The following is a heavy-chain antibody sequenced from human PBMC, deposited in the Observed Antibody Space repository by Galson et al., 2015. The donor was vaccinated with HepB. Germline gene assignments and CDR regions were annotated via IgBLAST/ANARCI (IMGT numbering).Heavy chain of an antibody. CDR3: ARDPGGGILEWLLHQNDYYYYGMDV. V-gene: IGHV3-21*01. J-gene: IGHJ6*02. Sequence: SLRLSCAASGFTFSSYSMNWVRQAPGKGLGWVSSISSSSSYIYYADSVKGRFTISRDNAKNSLYLQMNSLRAEDTAVYYCARDPGGGILEWLLHQNDYYYYGMDVWGQGTTVTVSS. CDR2: ISSSSSYI. D-gene: IGHD3-3*01. CDR1: GFTFSSYS.